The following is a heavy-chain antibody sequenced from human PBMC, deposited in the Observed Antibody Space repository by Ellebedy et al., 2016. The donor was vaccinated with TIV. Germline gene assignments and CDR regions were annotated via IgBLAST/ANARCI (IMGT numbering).Heavy chain of an antibody. D-gene: IGHD1-20*01. Sequence: MPSETLSLTCTVSGASITSGDYRWTWIRHQPGKGLEWIGYNSYSGRRNQNPPLKSRVIRSLDTSKNQFSLNLSPVTAAETAVYYCARVIGLPGSFGWFDPWGQGRLVTVSS. CDR2: NSYSGRR. CDR1: GASITSGDYR. V-gene: IGHV4-31*03. J-gene: IGHJ5*02. CDR3: ARVIGLPGSFGWFDP.